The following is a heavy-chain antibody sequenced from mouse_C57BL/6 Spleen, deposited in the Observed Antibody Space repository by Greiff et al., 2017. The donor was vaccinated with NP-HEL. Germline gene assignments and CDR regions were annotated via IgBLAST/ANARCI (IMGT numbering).Heavy chain of an antibody. CDR2: IYPGDGDT. Sequence: VQLQQSGPELVKPGASVKISCKASGYAFSSSWMNWVKQRPGKGLEWIGRIYPGDGDTNYNGKFKGKATLTADKSSSTAYMQLSSLTSEDSAVYFCARDYDYEGFAYWGQGTLVTVSA. V-gene: IGHV1-82*01. J-gene: IGHJ3*01. CDR3: ARDYDYEGFAY. CDR1: GYAFSSSW. D-gene: IGHD2-4*01.